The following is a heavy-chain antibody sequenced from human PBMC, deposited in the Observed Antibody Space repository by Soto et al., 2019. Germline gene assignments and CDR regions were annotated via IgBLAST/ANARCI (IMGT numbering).Heavy chain of an antibody. J-gene: IGHJ4*02. V-gene: IGHV4-59*08. CDR1: VGSISSYY. Sequence: SETLSLTCTVSVGSISSYYWSWIRQPPGKGLEWIGYIYYSGSTNYNPSLKSRVTISVDTSKNQFSLKLSSVTAADTAVYYCARMVAGEPFDYWGQGTLVTVSS. CDR2: IYYSGST. D-gene: IGHD7-27*01. CDR3: ARMVAGEPFDY.